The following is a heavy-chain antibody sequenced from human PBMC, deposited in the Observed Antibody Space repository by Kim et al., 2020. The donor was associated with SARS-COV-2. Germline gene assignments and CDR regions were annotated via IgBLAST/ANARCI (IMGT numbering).Heavy chain of an antibody. CDR1: GFTFSSYA. CDR3: ARDPGSIAASYGMDV. Sequence: GGSLRLSCAASGFTFSSYAMHWVRQAPGKGLEWVAVISYDGSNKYYVDYVKGRFTISRDNSKNTLYLQMNSLRAEDTAVYYCARDPGSIAASYGMDVWGQGTTVTVSS. J-gene: IGHJ6*02. V-gene: IGHV3-30*04. CDR2: ISYDGSNK. D-gene: IGHD6-6*01.